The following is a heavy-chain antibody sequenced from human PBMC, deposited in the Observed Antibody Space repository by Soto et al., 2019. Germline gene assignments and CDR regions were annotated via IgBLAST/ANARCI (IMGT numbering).Heavy chain of an antibody. D-gene: IGHD6-19*01. J-gene: IGHJ6*02. CDR1: GGSISSGGYY. CDR2: IYYSGST. V-gene: IGHV4-31*03. Sequence: SETLSLTCTVSGGSISSGGYYWSWIRQHPGKGLEWIGYIYYSGSTYYNPSLKSRVTISVDTSKNQFSLKLSSVTAADTAVYYCARDSLFKAVAGPYYYYGMDVWGQGTMVTVSS. CDR3: ARDSLFKAVAGPYYYYGMDV.